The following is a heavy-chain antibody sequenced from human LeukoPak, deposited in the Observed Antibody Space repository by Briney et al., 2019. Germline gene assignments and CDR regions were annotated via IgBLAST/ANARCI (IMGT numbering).Heavy chain of an antibody. D-gene: IGHD3-22*01. CDR1: GFTFSSYG. Sequence: QPGRSLRLSCAASGFTFSSYGMHWVRQAPGKGLEWVAVISYDGSNKYYADSVKGRFTISRDNSKNTLYLQMNSLGAEDTAVYYCAKATDYYDSSGMGAFDIWGQGTMVTVSS. J-gene: IGHJ3*02. CDR2: ISYDGSNK. V-gene: IGHV3-30*18. CDR3: AKATDYYDSSGMGAFDI.